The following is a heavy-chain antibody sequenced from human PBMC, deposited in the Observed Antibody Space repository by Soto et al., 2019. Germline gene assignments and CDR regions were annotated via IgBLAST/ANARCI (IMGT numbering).Heavy chain of an antibody. D-gene: IGHD2-15*01. CDR3: AREPGGYCSGGSCPHDAFDI. CDR1: GFTFSSYS. CDR2: ISSSSSYI. Sequence: EVQLVESGGGLVKPGGSLRLSCAASGFTFSSYSMNWVRQAPGKGLEWVSSISSSSSYIYYADSVKGRFTISRDNAKNSLYLQMNSLRAEDTAVYYCAREPGGYCSGGSCPHDAFDIWGQGTMVTVSS. J-gene: IGHJ3*02. V-gene: IGHV3-21*01.